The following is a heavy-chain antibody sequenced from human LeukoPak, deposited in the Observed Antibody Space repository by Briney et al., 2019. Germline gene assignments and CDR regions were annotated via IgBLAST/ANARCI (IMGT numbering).Heavy chain of an antibody. Sequence: GGSLRLSCATSGFTFSSYAMSWVRQAPGKGLEWVSIISASGGSTYYADSVKGRFTISRDKSRNYLQMNSLRGDDTAIYYCAKDVRVGEYYGSGSYFDYWGQGTLVTVSS. J-gene: IGHJ4*02. V-gene: IGHV3-23*01. CDR3: AKDVRVGEYYGSGSYFDY. CDR2: ISASGGST. D-gene: IGHD3-10*01. CDR1: GFTFSSYA.